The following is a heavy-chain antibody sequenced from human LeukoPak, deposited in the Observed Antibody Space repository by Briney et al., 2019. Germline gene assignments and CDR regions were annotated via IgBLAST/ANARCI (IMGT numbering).Heavy chain of an antibody. J-gene: IGHJ4*02. CDR3: AREPLEGLLWFGELSQAYFDY. V-gene: IGHV4-34*01. Sequence: SETLSLTCAVYGGSFSGYYWSRIRQPPGKGLEWIGRVSHTGSTDYNPSLRSRVIVSVDTSKDQFSLKLSSVTAADTAVYYCAREPLEGLLWFGELSQAYFDYWGQGTLVTVSS. D-gene: IGHD3-10*01. CDR2: VSHTGST. CDR1: GGSFSGYY.